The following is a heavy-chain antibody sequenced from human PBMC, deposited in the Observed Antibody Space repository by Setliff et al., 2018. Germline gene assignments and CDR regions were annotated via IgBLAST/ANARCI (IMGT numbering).Heavy chain of an antibody. CDR3: ARGCSGGSCPGALDF. CDR1: GFAFSYYW. CDR2: IQQDGSEK. V-gene: IGHV3-7*01. J-gene: IGHJ3*01. D-gene: IGHD2-15*01. Sequence: PGGSLRLSCAASGFAFSYYWMSWVRQAPGKGLEWVANIQQDGSEKYHVDSVKGRFIISRDNAKNSLFLEMDSLRGEDTAVYYCARGCSGGSCPGALDFWGQGTMVTVSS.